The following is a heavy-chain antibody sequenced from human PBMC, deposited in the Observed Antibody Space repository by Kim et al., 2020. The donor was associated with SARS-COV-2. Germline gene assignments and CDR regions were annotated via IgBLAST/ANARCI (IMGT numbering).Heavy chain of an antibody. V-gene: IGHV3-74*01. CDR3: VRAYDY. CDR2: MDGSTT. J-gene: IGHJ4*02. Sequence: MDGSTTSYADSVKGRFTISRDNAKNTLYLQMNSLRAEDTAVYYCVRAYDYWGQGTLVTVSS.